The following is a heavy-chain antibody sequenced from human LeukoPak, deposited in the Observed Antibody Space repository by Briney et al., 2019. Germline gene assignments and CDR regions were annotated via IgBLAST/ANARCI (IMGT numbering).Heavy chain of an antibody. Sequence: GGSLRLSCAASGFTFNSYSMNWVRQAPGKGLEWVSSISSSSSYIYYADSVKGRFTISRDNAKNSLYLQMNSLRAEDTAVYYCATKAYSSGWYLVYWGQGTLVTVSS. CDR3: ATKAYSSGWYLVY. V-gene: IGHV3-21*01. CDR2: ISSSSSYI. CDR1: GFTFNSYS. J-gene: IGHJ4*02. D-gene: IGHD6-19*01.